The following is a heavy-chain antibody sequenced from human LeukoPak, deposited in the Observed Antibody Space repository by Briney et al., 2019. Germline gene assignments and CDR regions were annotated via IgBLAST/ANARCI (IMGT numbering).Heavy chain of an antibody. Sequence: GGSLRLSCATSGFTFKNFELNWVRQAPGQGLEWLSYSSSSGKTSYYADSVKGRFTISRDNAKNSLYLQMNSLRVEDTAVYYCARSWNYYHRMAFYFEYWGQGTLVTVSS. CDR1: GFTFKNFE. CDR3: ARSWNYYHRMAFYFEY. J-gene: IGHJ4*02. CDR2: SSSSGKTS. V-gene: IGHV3-48*03. D-gene: IGHD1-7*01.